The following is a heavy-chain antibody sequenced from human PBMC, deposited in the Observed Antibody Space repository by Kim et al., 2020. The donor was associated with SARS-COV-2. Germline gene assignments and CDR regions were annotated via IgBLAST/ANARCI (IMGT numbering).Heavy chain of an antibody. Sequence: NPALKSRGTISVDTAKNQFSRKLSSVTAADTAVYYCARQGPDRSSWGFDYWGQGTLVTVSS. J-gene: IGHJ4*02. CDR3: ARQGPDRSSWGFDY. V-gene: IGHV4-59*08. D-gene: IGHD6-13*01.